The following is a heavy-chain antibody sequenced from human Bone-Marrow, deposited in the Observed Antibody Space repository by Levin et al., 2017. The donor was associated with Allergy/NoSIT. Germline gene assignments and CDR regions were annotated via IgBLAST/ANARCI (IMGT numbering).Heavy chain of an antibody. CDR1: GFTFSNAW. J-gene: IGHJ4*02. Sequence: SGGSLRLSCAASGFTFSNAWMSWVRQAPGKGLEWVGRIKSKTDGGTTDYAAPVKGRFTISRDDSKNTLYLQMNSLKTEDTAVYYCTTVAHDILTHETDYWGQGTLVTVSS. CDR3: TTVAHDILTHETDY. CDR2: IKSKTDGGTT. V-gene: IGHV3-15*01. D-gene: IGHD3-9*01.